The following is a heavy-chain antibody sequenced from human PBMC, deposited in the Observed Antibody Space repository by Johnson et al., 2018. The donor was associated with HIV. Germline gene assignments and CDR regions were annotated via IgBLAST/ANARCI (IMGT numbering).Heavy chain of an antibody. D-gene: IGHD6-13*01. CDR2: IWYDGSNK. CDR1: GFTFSSYG. CDR3: ASFAAAGDAFDI. J-gene: IGHJ3*02. Sequence: QVLLVESGGGVVQPGRSLRLSCAASGFTFSSYGMHWVRQAPGKGLEWVAVIWYDGSNKYYADSVKGRFTISRDNSKNTLYLQMNSRRAEDTAVYYCASFAAAGDAFDIWGQGTMVTVSS. V-gene: IGHV3-30*19.